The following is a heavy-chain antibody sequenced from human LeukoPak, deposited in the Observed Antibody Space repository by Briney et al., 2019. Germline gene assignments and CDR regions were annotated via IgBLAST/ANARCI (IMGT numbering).Heavy chain of an antibody. D-gene: IGHD1-14*01. J-gene: IGHJ3*02. CDR2: FDTEDGET. CDR3: ATQRRRGKSPGALDI. Sequence: EASLNLSCKVSGYTLTELSMLWVRQAAGNEIEWMGGFDTEDGETIYAPKFQGRVTMTEDTSTDTAYMELSSLRCEDTAVYYRATQRRRGKSPGALDIWGQETMLTVSS. CDR1: GYTLTELS. V-gene: IGHV1-24*01.